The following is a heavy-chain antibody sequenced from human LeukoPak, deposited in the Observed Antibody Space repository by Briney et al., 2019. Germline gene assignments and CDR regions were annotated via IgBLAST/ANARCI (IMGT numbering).Heavy chain of an antibody. CDR1: GYTFTNFY. V-gene: IGHV1-46*01. Sequence: ASVKVSCKASGYTFTNFYMHWVRQAPGQGLEWMGVINPNDDSTLYAQKFQGRVTMTKDTPTNTFYMELISLRSEDTAVYYCARDNTAMVYNWFDPWGQGTLVTVSS. J-gene: IGHJ5*02. CDR3: ARDNTAMVYNWFDP. D-gene: IGHD5-18*01. CDR2: INPNDDST.